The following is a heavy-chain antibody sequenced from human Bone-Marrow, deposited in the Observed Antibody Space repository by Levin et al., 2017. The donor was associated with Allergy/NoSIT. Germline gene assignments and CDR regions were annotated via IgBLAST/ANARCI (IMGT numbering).Heavy chain of an antibody. CDR2: IFWNDDK. D-gene: IGHD4-23*01. J-gene: IGHJ4*02. Sequence: SGPTLVKPTQTLRLTCTFSDFSLSISGEGVGWIRQPPGKALEWLALIFWNDDKHYSPSLKNRLSITKDTSKNQVVLTMTNMAPGDTATYSCAHRRGGTDYGGNFDSWGQGTLVAVSS. CDR1: DFSLSISGEG. V-gene: IGHV2-5*01. CDR3: AHRRGGTDYGGNFDS.